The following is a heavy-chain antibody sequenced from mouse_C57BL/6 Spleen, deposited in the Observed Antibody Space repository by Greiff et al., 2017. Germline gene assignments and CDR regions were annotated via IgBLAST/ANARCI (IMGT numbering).Heavy chain of an antibody. V-gene: IGHV1-82*01. CDR3: ATDYYGSREGAMDY. Sequence: QVQLQQSGPELVKPGASVEISCKASGYAFSSSWLNWVKQRPGKGLEWIGRIYPGDGDTNYNGKFKGKATRTADKSSSTAYMQLSRLTSEDSAVYVCATDYYGSREGAMDYWGQGTSVTVSS. J-gene: IGHJ4*01. D-gene: IGHD1-1*01. CDR1: GYAFSSSW. CDR2: IYPGDGDT.